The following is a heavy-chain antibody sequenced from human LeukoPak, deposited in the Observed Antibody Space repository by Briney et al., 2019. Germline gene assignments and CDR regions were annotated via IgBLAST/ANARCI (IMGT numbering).Heavy chain of an antibody. J-gene: IGHJ6*02. Sequence: ASVKVSCKASGYTFTSYDINWVRQATGQGLEWMGWMNPNSGNTGYAQKFQGRVTMTRNTSISTAYMELSSLRSEDTAVYYCARIYCSSTSCYYYYYYGMDVWGQGTTATVSS. D-gene: IGHD2-2*01. CDR2: MNPNSGNT. CDR1: GYTFTSYD. CDR3: ARIYCSSTSCYYYYYYGMDV. V-gene: IGHV1-8*01.